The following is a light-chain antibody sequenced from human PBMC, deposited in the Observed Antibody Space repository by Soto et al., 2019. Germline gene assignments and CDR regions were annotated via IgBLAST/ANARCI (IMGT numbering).Light chain of an antibody. CDR1: SGDVGGYKY. Sequence: QSVLTQPASVSGSPRQSITISCTGTSGDVGGYKYVSRYQQHPGKAPKLIIYEVTNRPSGVSNRFSGSKSDNTASLTISGLQAEDEANYYCMSYTTSTTLVLFGEGTKLTVL. CDR2: EVT. CDR3: MSYTTSTTLVL. J-gene: IGLJ2*01. V-gene: IGLV2-14*01.